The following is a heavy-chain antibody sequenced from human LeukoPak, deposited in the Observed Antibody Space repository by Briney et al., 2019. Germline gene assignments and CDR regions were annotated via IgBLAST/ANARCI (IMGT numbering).Heavy chain of an antibody. J-gene: IGHJ6*03. Sequence: GGSLRLSCAPSGFTFSSYSMNWVRQAPGKGLEWVSSISSSSSYIYYADSVKGRFTISRDNAKNSLYLQMNSLRAEDTAVYYCARDCSGGSCYSDYYYYYMDVWGKGTTVTVSS. CDR2: ISSSSSYI. D-gene: IGHD2-15*01. V-gene: IGHV3-21*01. CDR1: GFTFSSYS. CDR3: ARDCSGGSCYSDYYYYYMDV.